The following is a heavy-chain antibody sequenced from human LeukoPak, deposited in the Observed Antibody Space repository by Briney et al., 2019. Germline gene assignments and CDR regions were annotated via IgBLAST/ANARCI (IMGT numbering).Heavy chain of an antibody. Sequence: PGGSLRLSCAASGFTFNSYWMHWVRQAPGKGLVWVSRINSDGSSTSYADSVKGRFTISRDNAKNTLYLQMNSLRAEDTAVYYCARLSPRLDYYYGMDVWGQGTTVTVSS. CDR3: ARLSPRLDYYYGMDV. CDR1: GFTFNSYW. V-gene: IGHV3-74*01. CDR2: INSDGSST. J-gene: IGHJ6*02.